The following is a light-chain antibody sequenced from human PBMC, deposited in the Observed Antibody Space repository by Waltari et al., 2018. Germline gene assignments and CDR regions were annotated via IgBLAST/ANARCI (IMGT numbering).Light chain of an antibody. CDR2: AVS. Sequence: QSAPTQPASVSGSPGQSITISCTGPSRAVGASHYVPWYQKHPGKPPKVIIYAVSDRPSGVSNRFSGSKSGNTASLTISGLQAEDEGDYYCSSYTTTNTRIFGGGTKLTVL. V-gene: IGLV2-14*03. CDR1: SRAVGASHY. J-gene: IGLJ2*01. CDR3: SSYTTTNTRI.